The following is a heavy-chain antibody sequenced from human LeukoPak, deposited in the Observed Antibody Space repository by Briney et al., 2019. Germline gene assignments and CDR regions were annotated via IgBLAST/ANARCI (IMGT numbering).Heavy chain of an antibody. D-gene: IGHD6-13*01. Sequence: GGSLRLSCAASGFTFSSYWMHWVRQAPGKGLVRVSRINSDGSSTSYADSVKGRFTISRDNAKNTLYLQMNSLRAEDTAVYYSARESSSSWGHYMDVWGKGTTVTVSS. CDR1: GFTFSSYW. V-gene: IGHV3-74*01. CDR2: INSDGSST. J-gene: IGHJ6*03. CDR3: ARESSSSWGHYMDV.